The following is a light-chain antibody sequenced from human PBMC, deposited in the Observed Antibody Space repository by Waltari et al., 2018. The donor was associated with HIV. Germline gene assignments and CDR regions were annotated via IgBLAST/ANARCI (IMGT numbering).Light chain of an antibody. CDR1: QTISGN. J-gene: IGKJ1*01. CDR2: AAS. V-gene: IGKV3-15*01. CDR3: QQYIEWPLT. Sequence: EIVMTPSPVSLSVSPGQRPILSCRASQTISGNIAWYQQKPGQAPRLLIFAASTRATGVPARFSGSGFGTEFTLSISDLQSEDFAIYHCQQYIEWPLTFGQGTKVEVK.